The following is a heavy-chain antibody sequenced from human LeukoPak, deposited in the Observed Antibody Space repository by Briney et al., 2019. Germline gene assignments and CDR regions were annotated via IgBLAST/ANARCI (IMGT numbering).Heavy chain of an antibody. Sequence: TSETLPLTCAVYGGSFSGYYWSWIRQPPGKGLEWIGEINHSGSTNYNPSLKSRVTISVDTSKNQFSLKLSSVTAADMAVYYCARGSRIAARPGHFDYWGQGTLVTVSS. D-gene: IGHD6-6*01. CDR1: GGSFSGYY. J-gene: IGHJ4*02. V-gene: IGHV4-34*01. CDR3: ARGSRIAARPGHFDY. CDR2: INHSGST.